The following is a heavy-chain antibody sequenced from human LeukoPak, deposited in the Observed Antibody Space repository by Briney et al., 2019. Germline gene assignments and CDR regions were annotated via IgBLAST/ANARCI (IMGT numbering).Heavy chain of an antibody. CDR3: TRDPDYGDYGFDY. CDR1: GFTFGDYA. V-gene: IGHV3-49*04. CDR2: IRSKAYGGTT. J-gene: IGHJ4*02. D-gene: IGHD4-17*01. Sequence: GGSLRLSCTASGFTFGDYAMSWVRQAPGKGLEWVGFIRSKAYGGTTEYAASVKGRFTISRDDSKSIAYLQMNSLKTEDTAVYYCTRDPDYGDYGFDYWGQGTLVTVSS.